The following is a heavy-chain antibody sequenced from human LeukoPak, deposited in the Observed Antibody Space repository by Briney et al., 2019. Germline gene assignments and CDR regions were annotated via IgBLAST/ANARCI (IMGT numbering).Heavy chain of an antibody. J-gene: IGHJ4*02. CDR3: ASQPYYFDSSGYYDY. Sequence: APVKVSCKASGYTFSGYYMHWVRQAPGQGLEWMGWINPNTGGTNYAQKFQGRVTMTRDTSISTTYMELSRLRSDDTAVYYCASQPYYFDSSGYYDYWGQGTLVTVSS. CDR2: INPNTGGT. V-gene: IGHV1-2*02. D-gene: IGHD3-22*01. CDR1: GYTFSGYY.